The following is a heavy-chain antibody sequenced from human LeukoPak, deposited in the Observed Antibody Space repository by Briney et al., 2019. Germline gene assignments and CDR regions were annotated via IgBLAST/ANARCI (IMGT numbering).Heavy chain of an antibody. J-gene: IGHJ4*02. Sequence: GGSLRLSCAASGFTFSSYSMNWVRQAPGKGLEWVSSISSSSNHIYYADSVKGRFTISRDNAKNSLYLQMNSLRAEDTAVYYCAREGADYDFWNGYSEFDYWGQGTLVTVSS. CDR1: GFTFSSYS. CDR3: AREGADYDFWNGYSEFDY. V-gene: IGHV3-21*01. CDR2: ISSSSNHI. D-gene: IGHD3-3*01.